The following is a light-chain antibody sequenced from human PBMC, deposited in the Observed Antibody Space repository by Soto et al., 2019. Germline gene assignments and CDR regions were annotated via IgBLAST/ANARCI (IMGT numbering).Light chain of an antibody. Sequence: EIVLTQSPATLSLSPGERATLSCRASQSVSSYLAWYQQKPGQAPRLLIYDASNRATGIPARFSGSGSGTYFTITISSLEPEDFAVYYCQHRSNWLTFGGGTKVEIK. CDR3: QHRSNWLT. CDR2: DAS. V-gene: IGKV3-11*01. J-gene: IGKJ4*01. CDR1: QSVSSY.